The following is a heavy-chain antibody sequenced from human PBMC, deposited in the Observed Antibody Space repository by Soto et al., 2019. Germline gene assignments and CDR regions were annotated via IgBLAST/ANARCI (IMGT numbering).Heavy chain of an antibody. CDR2: ISAYNGNP. D-gene: IGHD3-10*01. J-gene: IGHJ6*03. CDR1: GYTFTSYG. Sequence: QVQLVQSGAEVKKPGASVKVSCKASGYTFTSYGISWVRQAPGQGLEWMGWISAYNGNPNYAQKLQGRVTMTTATSTSTAYMELRSLRSDDTAVYYCARDVWFGELVAEDYYYYYMDVWGKGTTVTVSS. V-gene: IGHV1-18*01. CDR3: ARDVWFGELVAEDYYYYYMDV.